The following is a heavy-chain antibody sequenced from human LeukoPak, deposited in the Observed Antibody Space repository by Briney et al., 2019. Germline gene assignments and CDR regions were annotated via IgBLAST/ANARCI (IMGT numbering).Heavy chain of an antibody. Sequence: TGGSLRLSCAASGFTFSSYAMSWVRQAPGKGLEWVSAISGGGGITYYADSVKGRFTISRDNSKNTLYLQMNSLRAEDTAVYYCARNYDSSGYYSPGGYWGQGTLVTVSS. D-gene: IGHD3-22*01. J-gene: IGHJ4*02. CDR3: ARNYDSSGYYSPGGY. CDR2: ISGGGGIT. V-gene: IGHV3-23*01. CDR1: GFTFSSYA.